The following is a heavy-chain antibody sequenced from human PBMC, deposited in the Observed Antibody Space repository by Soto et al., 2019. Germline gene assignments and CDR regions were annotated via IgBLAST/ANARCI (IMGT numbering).Heavy chain of an antibody. CDR3: ASLNYDILTGYSETYFQH. Sequence: GGSLRLSCAASGFTFSDYYMSWIRQAPGKGLEWVSYISSSGSTIYYADSVKGRFTISRDNAKNSLYLQMNSLRAEDTAVYYCASLNYDILTGYSETYFQHWGQGTLVTVSS. J-gene: IGHJ1*01. D-gene: IGHD3-9*01. CDR1: GFTFSDYY. V-gene: IGHV3-11*01. CDR2: ISSSGSTI.